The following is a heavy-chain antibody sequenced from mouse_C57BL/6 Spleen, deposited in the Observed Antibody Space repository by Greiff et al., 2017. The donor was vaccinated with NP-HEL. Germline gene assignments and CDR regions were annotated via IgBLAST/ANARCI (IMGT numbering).Heavy chain of an antibody. D-gene: IGHD2-13*01. CDR3: ARDLTI. CDR1: GYSITSGYY. V-gene: IGHV3-6*01. Sequence: ESGPGLVKPSQSLSLTCSVTGYSITSGYYWNWIRQFPGNKLEWMGYISYDGSNNYNPSLKNRISITRDTSKNQFFLKLNSVTTEDTATYYCARDLTIWGQGTLVTVSA. CDR2: ISYDGSN. J-gene: IGHJ3*01.